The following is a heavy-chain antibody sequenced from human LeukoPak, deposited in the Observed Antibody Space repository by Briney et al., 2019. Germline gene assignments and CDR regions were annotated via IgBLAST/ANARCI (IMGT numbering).Heavy chain of an antibody. J-gene: IGHJ4*02. V-gene: IGHV3-21*01. CDR3: ARDVVSDY. CDR2: ISSGSTYI. Sequence: GGSLRLSCAASEFTFSTYSMNWVRQAPGKGLEWVSSISSGSTYIYYADSVKGRFTISRDNAKNSLYLQMNSLRAEDTAVYYCARDVVSDYWGQGTLVTVSS. CDR1: EFTFSTYS.